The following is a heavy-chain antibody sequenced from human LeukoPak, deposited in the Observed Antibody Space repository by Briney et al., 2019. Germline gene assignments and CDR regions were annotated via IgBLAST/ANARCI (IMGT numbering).Heavy chain of an antibody. CDR3: ARTEDPLYYYGSGSYPKPGGPPDY. D-gene: IGHD3-10*01. Sequence: PGGSLRLSCAASKFTFSTYTLHWVRQAPGKGLKWVAVISHDGSKKYYADSVKGRFTISRDNSKNTLYLQMNSLRPEDTAVYFCARTEDPLYYYGSGSYPKPGGPPDYWGQGTLVTVSS. J-gene: IGHJ4*02. CDR2: ISHDGSKK. V-gene: IGHV3-30*04. CDR1: KFTFSTYT.